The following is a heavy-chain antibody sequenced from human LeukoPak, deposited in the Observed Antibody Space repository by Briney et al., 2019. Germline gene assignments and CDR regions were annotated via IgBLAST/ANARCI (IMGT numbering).Heavy chain of an antibody. CDR3: ARRGGWELFFDY. CDR1: GGSISSSNYY. Sequence: SETLSLTCTVSGGSISSSNYYWGWIRQPPGKGLEWIGSIYYSGSTYYNPPLKSRVTISVDTSKNQFSLKLSSVTAADTAVYYCARRGGWELFFDYWGQGTLVTVSS. CDR2: IYYSGST. J-gene: IGHJ4*02. D-gene: IGHD1-26*01. V-gene: IGHV4-39*01.